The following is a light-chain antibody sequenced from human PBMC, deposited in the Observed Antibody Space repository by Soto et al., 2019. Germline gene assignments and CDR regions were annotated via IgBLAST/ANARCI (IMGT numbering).Light chain of an antibody. J-gene: IGKJ1*01. CDR2: GAS. V-gene: IGKV3-20*01. CDR1: QSVSISS. CDR3: QQYSTKPRT. Sequence: EIVLTQSPCTLSLSPGERATISCRASQSVSISSLAWYQQKPGQAPRLLIYGASSRATGIPDRFSGGGAGTDFTLTIIRLEPEDFSVYYCQQYSTKPRTFGQGTKVEIK.